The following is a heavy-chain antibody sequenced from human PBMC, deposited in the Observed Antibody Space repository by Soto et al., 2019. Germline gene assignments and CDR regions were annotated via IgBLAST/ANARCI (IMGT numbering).Heavy chain of an antibody. CDR1: GFTFSSYS. J-gene: IGHJ4*02. D-gene: IGHD6-19*01. Sequence: LRLSCAASGFTFSSYSMNWVRQAPGKGLEWVSSISSSSSYIYYADSVKGRFTISRDNAKNSLYLQMDSLRAEDTAVYYCARGGSGWPFYWGQGTLVTVSS. CDR2: ISSSSSYI. CDR3: ARGGSGWPFY. V-gene: IGHV3-21*01.